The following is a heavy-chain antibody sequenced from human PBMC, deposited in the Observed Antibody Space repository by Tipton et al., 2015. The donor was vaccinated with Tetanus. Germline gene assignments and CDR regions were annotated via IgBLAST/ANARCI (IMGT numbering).Heavy chain of an antibody. V-gene: IGHV1-8*01. CDR1: GYTFTSYD. J-gene: IGHJ2*01. CDR2: MNPNNGNT. Sequence: QVQLVQSGPEVKKPGASVKVSCKASGYTFTSYDINWVRQATGQGLEWMGWMNPNNGNTGYAQKFQGRVTMTRNTSISTAYMELSSLKSEDTAVYYCARQNLYGFLESGWYFDLWGRGTLVTVSS. D-gene: IGHD4-17*01. CDR3: ARQNLYGFLESGWYFDL.